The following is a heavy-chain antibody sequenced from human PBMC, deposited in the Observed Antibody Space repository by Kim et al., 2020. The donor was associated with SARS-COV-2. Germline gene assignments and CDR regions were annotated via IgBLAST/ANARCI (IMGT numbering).Heavy chain of an antibody. V-gene: IGHV3-23*05. Sequence: GGSLRLSCAASGFTFSSRAMSWVRQVPGKGLEWISSVNNNNNPYYEDSVKDRFTVSRGITKNTLYLQMKSMRADDTTLYYCEKNDPSSGRHTFDSWSQGT. D-gene: IGHD3-22*01. CDR3: EKNDPSSGRHTFDS. CDR1: GFTFSSRA. J-gene: IGHJ4*02. CDR2: VNNNNNP.